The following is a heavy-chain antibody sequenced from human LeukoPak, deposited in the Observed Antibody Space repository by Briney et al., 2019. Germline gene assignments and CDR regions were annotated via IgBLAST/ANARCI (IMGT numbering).Heavy chain of an antibody. V-gene: IGHV1-24*01. D-gene: IGHD3-3*02. CDR3: ATVSFSDNAFDI. J-gene: IGHJ3*02. CDR2: FDPEDGET. Sequence: ASVKVSCKVSGYTLTELSMHWVRPAPGKGLEWMGGFDPEDGETIYAQKFQGRVTMTEDTSTDTAYMELSSLRSEDTAVYYCATVSFSDNAFDIWGQGTMVTVSS. CDR1: GYTLTELS.